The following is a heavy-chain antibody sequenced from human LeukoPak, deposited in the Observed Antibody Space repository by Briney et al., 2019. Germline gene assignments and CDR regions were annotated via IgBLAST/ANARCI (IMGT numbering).Heavy chain of an antibody. V-gene: IGHV1-46*01. CDR1: GYTFTSYY. CDR3: ARDAEIKSSYYYMDV. CDR2: INPSGGST. J-gene: IGHJ6*03. Sequence: ASVKVSCKASGYTFTSYYMHWVRQAPGQGLEWMGIINPSGGSTSYAQKFQGRVTMTRDTSTSTVYMELGSLRSEDTAVYYCARDAEIKSSYYYMDVWGKGTTVTVSS.